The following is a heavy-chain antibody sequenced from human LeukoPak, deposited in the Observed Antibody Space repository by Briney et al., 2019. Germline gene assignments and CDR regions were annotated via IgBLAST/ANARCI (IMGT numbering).Heavy chain of an antibody. J-gene: IGHJ4*02. Sequence: GGSLRLSCAASGFTFSSYSMNWVRQAPGKGLEWVASISSSSSYIYYADPVKGRFTISRDNAKNSLYLQMNSLRAEDTAVYYCARVTYGSGSQTFDYWGQGTLVTVSS. D-gene: IGHD3-10*01. CDR1: GFTFSSYS. CDR3: ARVTYGSGSQTFDY. CDR2: ISSSSSYI. V-gene: IGHV3-21*01.